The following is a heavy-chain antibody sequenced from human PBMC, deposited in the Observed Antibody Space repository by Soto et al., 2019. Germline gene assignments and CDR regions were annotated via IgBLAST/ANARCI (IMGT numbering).Heavy chain of an antibody. Sequence: GASVKVSCKASGYTFTSYDINWVRQATGQGLEWMGWMNPNSGNTGYAQKFQGRVTMTTNTSTSTAHMELRSLRSEDTAVYYCAREGYSSGWQIFDYWGQGTLVTVSS. V-gene: IGHV1-8*01. D-gene: IGHD6-19*01. CDR3: AREGYSSGWQIFDY. CDR2: MNPNSGNT. CDR1: GYTFTSYD. J-gene: IGHJ4*02.